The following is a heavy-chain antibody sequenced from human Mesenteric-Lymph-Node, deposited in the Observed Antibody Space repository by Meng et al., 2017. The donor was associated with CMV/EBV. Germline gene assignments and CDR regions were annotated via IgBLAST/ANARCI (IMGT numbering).Heavy chain of an antibody. CDR1: GFTFSSYA. D-gene: IGHD2/OR15-2a*01. Sequence: GESLKISCAASGFTFSSYAMSWVRQAPGKGLEWVSAISGSGGSTYYADSVKGRFTISRDNAKNTLYLQMNSLRAEDTAVYFCVRDLSEIYYYYGMDVWGQGTTVTVSS. V-gene: IGHV3-23*01. CDR2: ISGSGGST. CDR3: VRDLSEIYYYYGMDV. J-gene: IGHJ6*02.